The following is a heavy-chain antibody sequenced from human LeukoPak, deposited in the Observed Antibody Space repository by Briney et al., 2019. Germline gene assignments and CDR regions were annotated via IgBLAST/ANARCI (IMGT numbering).Heavy chain of an antibody. CDR1: GDSISSSSYS. V-gene: IGHV4-39*01. CDR3: ARHSDCVTSSCYTGYFDY. Sequence: SETLSLTCAVSGDSISSSSYSWGWIRQPPGKGLEWNGSIYYSGSTYHNPSLKSRVTISVDTSKNQFFLKLSSVTAADTAVYYCARHSDCVTSSCYTGYFDYWGQGTLVTVSS. CDR2: IYYSGST. J-gene: IGHJ4*02. D-gene: IGHD2-2*02.